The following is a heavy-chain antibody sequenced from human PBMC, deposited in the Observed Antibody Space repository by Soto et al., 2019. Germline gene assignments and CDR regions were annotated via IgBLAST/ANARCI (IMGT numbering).Heavy chain of an antibody. CDR1: SGSISSSDYY. J-gene: IGHJ6*02. CDR2: INYSGRT. D-gene: IGHD3-3*02. CDR3: ARFSTLGKVYGMDV. Sequence: QVQLQESGPGLVKPSQTLSLTCSVSSGSISSSDYYWSLIRQPPGKGLEWIGYINYSGRTYYKPSLKCRVSMSLDTSKNQFSLRLTSVTAADTAVYFCARFSTLGKVYGMDVWGQGTTVTVSS. V-gene: IGHV4-30-4*01.